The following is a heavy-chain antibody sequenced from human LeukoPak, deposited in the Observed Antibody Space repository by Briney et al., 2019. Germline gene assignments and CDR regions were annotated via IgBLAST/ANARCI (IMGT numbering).Heavy chain of an antibody. J-gene: IGHJ4*02. CDR1: ELTCSFYA. V-gene: IGHV3-23*01. CDR3: AKGRNEDGDAALNY. D-gene: IGHD4-17*01. CDR2: ISGSGGNT. Sequence: GSLRLSCASSELTCSFYALSWVRPATGKGQEGVARISGSGGNTFNEDSGKGRFTISRDNSKNTLYLKMNSLRAEDTAAYHGAKGRNEDGDAALNYWGQGTLVTVSS.